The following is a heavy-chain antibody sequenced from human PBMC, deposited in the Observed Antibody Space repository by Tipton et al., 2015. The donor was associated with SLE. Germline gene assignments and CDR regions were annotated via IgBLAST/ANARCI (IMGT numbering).Heavy chain of an antibody. CDR2: IYINGPT. D-gene: IGHD3-3*01. J-gene: IGHJ6*03. Sequence: TLSLTCDVSGFSIRSGNYWGWIRQPAGKGLEWIGRIYINGPTNYNPSLKSRVTISVDTSKNQFSLKLSSVTAADTAVYYCARSLTSFWSGYYYYYMDVWGKGTTVTVSS. CDR1: GFSIRSGNY. CDR3: ARSLTSFWSGYYYYYMDV. V-gene: IGHV4-61*02.